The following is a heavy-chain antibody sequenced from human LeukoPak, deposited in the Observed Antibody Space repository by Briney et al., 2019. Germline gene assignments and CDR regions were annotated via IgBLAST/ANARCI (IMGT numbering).Heavy chain of an antibody. CDR2: INPAGSET. J-gene: IGHJ4*02. V-gene: IGHV3-7*01. Sequence: PGGSLRLSCAAPGFSFSAYWMTWVRQAPGTGLEWVANINPAGSETYYVDPVKGRFSISRDNAKNLVYQQMNSLRAEDTAVYHCARFGYVAAVDVWGQGTPVTVSS. CDR1: GFSFSAYW. D-gene: IGHD2-15*01. CDR3: ARFGYVAAVDV.